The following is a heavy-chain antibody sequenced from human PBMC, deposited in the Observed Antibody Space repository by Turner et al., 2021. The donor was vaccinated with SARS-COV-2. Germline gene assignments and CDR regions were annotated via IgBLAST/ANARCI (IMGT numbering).Heavy chain of an antibody. CDR1: GYTLTELS. CDR2: FDPEDAKT. Sequence: QVQLVQSGAEVKKPGASVKVSCKVYGYTLTELSMHWVRQAPGKGLEWMGGFDPEDAKTIYAQKFQGRVTMTEDTSTDTAYMELSSLRSEDTAVYYCATGYAYCGGGCSIDFWGQGTLVTVSS. CDR3: ATGYAYCGGGCSIDF. J-gene: IGHJ4*02. V-gene: IGHV1-24*01. D-gene: IGHD2-21*02.